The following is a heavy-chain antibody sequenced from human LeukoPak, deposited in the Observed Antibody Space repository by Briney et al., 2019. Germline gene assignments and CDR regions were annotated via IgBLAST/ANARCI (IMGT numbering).Heavy chain of an antibody. Sequence: PGGSLRLSCAASGFTFSNYWMHWVRQVPGKGLVWVSRINSDESSTNYADSVKGRFTISRDNAKHTLYLQMNSLRAEDTAVYYCAQVNVGVAYWGQGTLVTVSS. D-gene: IGHD1-26*01. J-gene: IGHJ4*02. CDR3: AQVNVGVAY. CDR1: GFTFSNYW. V-gene: IGHV3-74*01. CDR2: INSDESST.